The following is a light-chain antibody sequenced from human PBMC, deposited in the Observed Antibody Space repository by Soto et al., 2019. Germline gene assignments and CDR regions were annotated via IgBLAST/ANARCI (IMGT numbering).Light chain of an antibody. V-gene: IGKV3-20*01. CDR3: QLYGGSPPRGT. CDR1: QSVNDNH. CDR2: GAS. J-gene: IGKJ3*01. Sequence: EVVLTQSPGTLSLSPGARATLSCGASQSVNDNHLAWYQQKGGQAPRLLIYGASTRATGVPERFSGSGFGTAYSLIINRLEPEDFALYYCQLYGGSPPRGTSGPGTTVEI.